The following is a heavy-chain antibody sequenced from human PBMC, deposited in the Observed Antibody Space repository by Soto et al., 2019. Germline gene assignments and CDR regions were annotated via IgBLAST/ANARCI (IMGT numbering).Heavy chain of an antibody. J-gene: IGHJ4*02. Sequence: SETLSLTCTVSGGSISSGDYYWSWIRQPPGKGLEWIGYMYHSGSTYYNPSLKSRVTISIDTSKNQFSLKLSSVTAADTAVYYCASQHYYDSSGYYVVYSGQGTLVTVSS. D-gene: IGHD3-22*01. V-gene: IGHV4-30-4*01. CDR2: MYHSGST. CDR1: GGSISSGDYY. CDR3: ASQHYYDSSGYYVVY.